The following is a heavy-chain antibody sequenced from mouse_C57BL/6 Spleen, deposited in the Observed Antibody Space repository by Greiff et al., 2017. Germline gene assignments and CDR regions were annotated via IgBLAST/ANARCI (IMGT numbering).Heavy chain of an antibody. CDR2: IDPETGGT. CDR3: TKRAMDY. CDR1: GYTFTDYE. Sequence: LQESGAELVRPGASVTLSCKASGYTFTDYEMHWVKQTPVHGLEWIGAIDPETGGTAYNQKFKGKAILTADKSSSTAYMELRSLTSEDSAVYYCTKRAMDYWGKGTSVTVSS. V-gene: IGHV1-15*01. J-gene: IGHJ4*01.